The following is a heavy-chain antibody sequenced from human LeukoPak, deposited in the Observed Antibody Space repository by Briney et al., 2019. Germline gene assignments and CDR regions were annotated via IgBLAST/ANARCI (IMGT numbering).Heavy chain of an antibody. CDR3: ARETRIFGVVTSYYFDY. J-gene: IGHJ4*02. D-gene: IGHD3-3*01. V-gene: IGHV4-31*03. Sequence: SETLFLTCTVSGGSISSGGYYWSWIRQHPGKGLEWIGYIYYSGSTYYNPSLKSRVTISVDTSKNQFSLKLSSVTAADTAVYYCARETRIFGVVTSYYFDYWGQGTLVTVSS. CDR2: IYYSGST. CDR1: GGSISSGGYY.